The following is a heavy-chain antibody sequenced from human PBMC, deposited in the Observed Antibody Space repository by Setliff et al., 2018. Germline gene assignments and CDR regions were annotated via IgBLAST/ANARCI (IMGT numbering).Heavy chain of an antibody. CDR3: ARSRGRYDILTL. CDR1: GFRIDDYY. V-gene: IGHV3-11*04. D-gene: IGHD3-9*01. Sequence: LRLSCAASGFRIDDYYIYWVRHSPYKGLEWLSSISTNGATVHYAASVKGRFTISRDSAKRSADLQLTSLTVEDTAVYYCARSRGRYDILTLWGQGTTVTVSS. CDR2: ISTNGATV. J-gene: IGHJ6*02.